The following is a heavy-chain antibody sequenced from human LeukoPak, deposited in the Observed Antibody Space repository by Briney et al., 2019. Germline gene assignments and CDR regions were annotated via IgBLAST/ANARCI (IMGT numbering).Heavy chain of an antibody. CDR1: GFTFSRYA. D-gene: IGHD2-15*01. Sequence: GGSLRLSCAASGFTFSRYAMSWVRQAPGKGLEWVSAISGSGGSTYYADSVKGRFTISRDNSKNTLYLQMNSLRAEDTAVYYCAKASGGYCSGGSCYGDAFDIWGQGTMVTVSS. CDR3: AKASGGYCSGGSCYGDAFDI. V-gene: IGHV3-23*01. CDR2: ISGSGGST. J-gene: IGHJ3*02.